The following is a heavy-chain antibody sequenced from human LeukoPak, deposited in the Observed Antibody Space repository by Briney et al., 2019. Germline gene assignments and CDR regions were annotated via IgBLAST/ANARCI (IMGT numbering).Heavy chain of an antibody. V-gene: IGHV4-39*01. D-gene: IGHD6-19*01. J-gene: IGHJ4*02. CDR3: ARRVVAGTTVDF. CDR2: IFYDGTT. CDR1: GGSISSPNSY. Sequence: KSSETLSLTCTVSGGSISSPNSYWGWIRQPPGKGLEWIGSIFYDGTTHYNPSLKSRVTISVDTSKSQFSLTLRSVTAADTAVYYCARRVVAGTTVDFWGQGNLVTVSS.